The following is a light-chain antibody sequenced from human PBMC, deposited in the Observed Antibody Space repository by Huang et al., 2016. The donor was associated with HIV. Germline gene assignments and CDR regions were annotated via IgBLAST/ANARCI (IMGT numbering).Light chain of an antibody. CDR2: KSS. CDR3: QQYNTFWT. J-gene: IGKJ1*01. CDR1: HSVSTW. V-gene: IGKV1-5*03. Sequence: DIQMTQSPSILSASVGDRVTITCRASHSVSTWVAWYQQKPGHPPKRLIYKSSTLESGVPSRFSCSGSGTEFTLTITSLQPDDYATYYCQQYNTFWTFGQGTKV.